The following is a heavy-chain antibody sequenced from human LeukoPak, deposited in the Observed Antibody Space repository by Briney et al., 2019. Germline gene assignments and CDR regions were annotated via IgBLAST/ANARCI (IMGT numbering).Heavy chain of an antibody. V-gene: IGHV3-23*01. CDR2: ISGSGGRT. D-gene: IGHD5-24*01. Sequence: PGRSLRLSCAASGFTFSSYAMSWVRQTPGKGLEWVSAISGSGGRTYYADSVKGRFTISRDNSKNTLYLQMNSLRAEDTAVYYCARSGVVDGYRPRGEDYFDYWGQGTLVTVSS. CDR3: ARSGVVDGYRPRGEDYFDY. J-gene: IGHJ4*02. CDR1: GFTFSSYA.